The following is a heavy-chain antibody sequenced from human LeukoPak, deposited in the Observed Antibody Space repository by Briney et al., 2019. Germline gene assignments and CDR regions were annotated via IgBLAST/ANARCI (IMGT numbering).Heavy chain of an antibody. V-gene: IGHV4-39*01. Sequence: PSETLSLTCTVSSGSITNANYYWGWIRQPPGKGLEWIGTIYHSGTTYYNSSLKSRVTISVYTSKNQFSLKLSSVTAADTAVYYCARHRAVASTWPPFFFDYWGQGTLVTVPS. CDR2: IYHSGTT. CDR3: ARHRAVASTWPPFFFDY. CDR1: SGSITNANYY. J-gene: IGHJ4*02. D-gene: IGHD6-19*01.